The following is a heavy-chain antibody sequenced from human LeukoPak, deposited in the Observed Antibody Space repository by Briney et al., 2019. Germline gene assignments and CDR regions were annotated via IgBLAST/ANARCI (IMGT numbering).Heavy chain of an antibody. CDR2: ISWNGRKT. D-gene: IGHD4-17*01. J-gene: IGHJ6*03. CDR1: GFTFTEYG. V-gene: IGHV3-20*04. CDR3: ARSHGDLGYMDV. Sequence: PGGSLRLSCAASGFTFTEYGMSWVRQAPGKGLEWVSGISWNGRKTGYADSMKGRFTISRDNAKNSLYLQVSSLRTEDTALYYCARSHGDLGYMDVWGKGTTVTVSS.